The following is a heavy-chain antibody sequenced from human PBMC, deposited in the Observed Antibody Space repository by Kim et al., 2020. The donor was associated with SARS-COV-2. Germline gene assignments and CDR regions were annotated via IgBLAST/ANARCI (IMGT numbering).Heavy chain of an antibody. CDR1: GFSFSGYS. CDR3: ARDKGGDFRC. J-gene: IGHJ4*01. V-gene: IGHV3-48*01. D-gene: IGHD3-10*01. CDR2: IGGDSSDI. Sequence: GGSLRLSCAASGFSFSGYSMNWVRQAPGKGLEWVSYIGGDSSDIYYADSVRGRFTISRDNAQNSLYLQMNSLTAEDTAVYYCARDKGGDFRCWGHGTRVT.